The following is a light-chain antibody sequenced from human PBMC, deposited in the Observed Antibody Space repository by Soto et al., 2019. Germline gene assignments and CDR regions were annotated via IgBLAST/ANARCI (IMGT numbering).Light chain of an antibody. CDR1: QSVGKNY. Sequence: IFFTQSPGTLSLSPVERATLSCMASQSVGKNYLAWYQHKSGQAPRLLIYGASNRATGIPDRFSGSGSGTDFTLTISRLEPEDFAVYYCQQYGSSGTFGQGTKVDIK. CDR3: QQYGSSGT. V-gene: IGKV3-20*01. CDR2: GAS. J-gene: IGKJ1*01.